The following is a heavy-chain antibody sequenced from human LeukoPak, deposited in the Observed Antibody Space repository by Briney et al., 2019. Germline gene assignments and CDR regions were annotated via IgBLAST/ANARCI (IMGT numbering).Heavy chain of an antibody. Sequence: GGSLRLSCAASGFTFSSYGMHWVRQVPGKGLEWVAVIWYDGSNKYYADSVKGRFTISRDNSKNTLYLQMNSLRAEDTAVYYCASEGIYYYDSSGYSHFDYWGQGTLVTVSS. CDR3: ASEGIYYYDSSGYSHFDY. J-gene: IGHJ4*02. CDR1: GFTFSSYG. D-gene: IGHD3-22*01. CDR2: IWYDGSNK. V-gene: IGHV3-33*01.